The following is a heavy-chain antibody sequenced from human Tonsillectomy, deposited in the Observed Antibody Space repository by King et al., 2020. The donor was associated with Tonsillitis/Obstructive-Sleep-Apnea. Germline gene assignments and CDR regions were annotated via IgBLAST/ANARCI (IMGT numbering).Heavy chain of an antibody. V-gene: IGHV4-59*01. J-gene: IGHJ3*02. D-gene: IGHD2-21*01. Sequence: QLQESGPGLVKPSETLSLTCTVSGGSISSDYWSWIRQPPGKGLEWIGYSYYSGNTNYNPSLKSRVTISVDTSKNQFSLKLSSVTAADTAVYYCARFEVAGDAFDIWGPGTRVTVSS. CDR1: GGSISSDY. CDR2: SYYSGNT. CDR3: ARFEVAGDAFDI.